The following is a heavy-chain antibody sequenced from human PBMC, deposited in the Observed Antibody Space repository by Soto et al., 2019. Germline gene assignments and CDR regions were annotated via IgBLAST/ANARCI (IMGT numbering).Heavy chain of an antibody. CDR1: GFSFDRNG. D-gene: IGHD3-10*01. J-gene: IGHJ4*02. CDR3: ARDQIGYFES. V-gene: IGHV3-30*03. CDR2: ISYDGSKR. Sequence: QVHLVESGGGVVQPGKSLTLSCAVSGFSFDRNGMHWVRQAPGKGLEWVAVISYDGSKRYYPDFVKGRFTISRDNSKNTLFLQMNSLRADDTAVYYCARDQIGYFESWCQGTLVTVSS.